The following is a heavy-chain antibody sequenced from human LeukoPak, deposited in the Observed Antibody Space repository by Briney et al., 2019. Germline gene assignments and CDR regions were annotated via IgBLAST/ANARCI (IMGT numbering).Heavy chain of an antibody. CDR1: GGSFSGYY. CDR3: ARDGGGWYGLSFDY. J-gene: IGHJ4*02. V-gene: IGHV4-34*01. Sequence: PSETLSLTCAVYGGSFSGYYWSWLRQPPGKGLEWIGEINHSGSTNYNPSLKSRVTISVDTSKNQFSLKLSSVTAADTAVYYCARDGGGWYGLSFDYWGQGTLVTVSS. D-gene: IGHD6-19*01. CDR2: INHSGST.